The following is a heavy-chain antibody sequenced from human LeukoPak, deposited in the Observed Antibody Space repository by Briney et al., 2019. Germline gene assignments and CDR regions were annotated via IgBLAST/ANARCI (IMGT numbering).Heavy chain of an antibody. CDR2: ISSSSSYI. CDR1: GFTFSSYS. D-gene: IGHD1-26*01. CDR3: ALELVGEYFQH. Sequence: GSLRLSCAASGFTFSSYSMNWVRQAPGKGLEWVSSISSSSSYIYYADSVKGRFTISRDNAKNSLYLQMNSLRAEDTAVYYCALELVGEYFQHWGQGTLVTVSS. J-gene: IGHJ1*01. V-gene: IGHV3-21*01.